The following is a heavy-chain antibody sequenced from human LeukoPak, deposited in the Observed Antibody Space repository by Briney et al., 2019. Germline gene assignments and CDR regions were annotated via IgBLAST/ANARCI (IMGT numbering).Heavy chain of an antibody. V-gene: IGHV4-34*01. Sequence: SETLSLTCAVYGGSFSGYYWSWIRQPPGKGLERIGEINHSGSTNYNPSLKSRVTISVDTSKNQFSLKLSSVTAADTAVYYCARGYQPPKLVPYYYYMDVWGKGTTVTVSS. CDR3: ARGYQPPKLVPYYYYMDV. CDR2: INHSGST. D-gene: IGHD6-6*01. J-gene: IGHJ6*03. CDR1: GGSFSGYY.